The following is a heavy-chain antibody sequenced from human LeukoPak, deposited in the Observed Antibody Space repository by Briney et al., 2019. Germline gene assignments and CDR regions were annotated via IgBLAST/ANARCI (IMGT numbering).Heavy chain of an antibody. CDR2: INCNSGGT. CDR3: ARTKGTSYYDNSGYGAFDI. V-gene: IGHV1-2*02. J-gene: IGHJ3*02. D-gene: IGHD3-22*01. CDR1: AFTFTDYY. Sequence: GSVKVSCKASAFTFTDYYMHWVRQAPGQGREWMGYINCNSGGTNYAQKFQGRVSMTRDPSISTGYMELSWLRSDDTAVFYCARTKGTSYYDNSGYGAFDIWGQGTMVTVSS.